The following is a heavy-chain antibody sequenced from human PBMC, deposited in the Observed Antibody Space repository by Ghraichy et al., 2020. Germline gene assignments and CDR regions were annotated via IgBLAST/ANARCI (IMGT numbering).Heavy chain of an antibody. CDR3: ARHVTGYYYYGMDV. V-gene: IGHV3-53*01. CDR2: IYSGGRA. D-gene: IGHD1-20*01. J-gene: IGHJ6*02. Sequence: GGSLRLSCAASGFTVSINYMSWVRQAPGKGLEWVSVIYSGGRAYYADSVKGRFTISRDNSKNTLSLQMNSLRAEDTAVYYCARHVTGYYYYGMDVWGQGPTVTVSS. CDR1: GFTVSINY.